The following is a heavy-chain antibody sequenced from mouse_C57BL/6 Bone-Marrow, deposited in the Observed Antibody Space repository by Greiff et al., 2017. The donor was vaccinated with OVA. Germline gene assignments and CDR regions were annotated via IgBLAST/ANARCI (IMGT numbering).Heavy chain of an antibody. V-gene: IGHV14-4*01. Sequence: VQLKEPGAELVRPGASVKLSCTASGFNFKDDYMHWVKERPEQGLEWIGWIDPENGDTEYASKFQGKATITADTSSKTVYLHLSSLTSEDTAVYYCTTCRYWGQGTTLTVSS. CDR3: TTCRY. J-gene: IGHJ2*01. CDR1: GFNFKDDY. CDR2: IDPENGDT.